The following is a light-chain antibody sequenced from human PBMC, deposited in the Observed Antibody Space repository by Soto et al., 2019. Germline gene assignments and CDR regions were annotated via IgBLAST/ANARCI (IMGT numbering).Light chain of an antibody. V-gene: IGKV3-20*01. Sequence: EIVMTQSPGTLSVSPGERATLSCRASQSVSSSLAWYQQKPGQAPRLLMYGASTRATGTPARFSGSGSGTDFTLTISRLEPEDFAVYYCQQYGSSPWTFGQGTKVDIK. CDR2: GAS. J-gene: IGKJ1*01. CDR1: QSVSSS. CDR3: QQYGSSPWT.